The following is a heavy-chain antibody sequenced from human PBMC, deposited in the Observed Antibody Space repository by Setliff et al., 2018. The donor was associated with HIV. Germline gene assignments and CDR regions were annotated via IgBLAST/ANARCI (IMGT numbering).Heavy chain of an antibody. Sequence: GASVKVSCKAFGYTFSTNAIHWVRQAPGQRLEWMGYINDGDDNTRYSEKFQGRVTITRDTSANTAYMELRSLRSDDTAVYYCGRSETRDSRGLYYWGQGTLVTVSS. V-gene: IGHV1-3*01. J-gene: IGHJ4*02. CDR1: GYTFSTNA. CDR3: GRSETRDSRGLYY. CDR2: INDGDDNT. D-gene: IGHD3-22*01.